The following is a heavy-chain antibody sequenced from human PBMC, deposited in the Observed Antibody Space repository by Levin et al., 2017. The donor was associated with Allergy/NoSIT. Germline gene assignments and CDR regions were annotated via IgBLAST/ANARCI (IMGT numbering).Heavy chain of an antibody. V-gene: IGHV3-15*01. J-gene: IGHJ4*02. Sequence: GESLKISCEGSGFSFNNAWMAWVRQAPGKGLEWVGRIRSQNDGGTTDYAGPVKGRFIVSRDDSKKTFYLQMNGLKIEDTAVYFCVTEKPVAGTSWDYWGQGTLVTVSS. CDR3: VTEKPVAGTSWDY. CDR1: GFSFNNAW. CDR2: IRSQNDGGTT. D-gene: IGHD6-19*01.